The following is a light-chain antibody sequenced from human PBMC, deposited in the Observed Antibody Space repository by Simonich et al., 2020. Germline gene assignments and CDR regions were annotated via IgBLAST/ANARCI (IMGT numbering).Light chain of an antibody. Sequence: SYELTQPPSVSGSPGQTARITCSGDALPKKYAYWYQQKSGQAPVLVIYEDSKRPSGIPERCSGSSSGTMATLTISGAQVEDEADYYCYSTDSSGNHRVFGGGTKLTVL. CDR3: YSTDSSGNHRV. J-gene: IGLJ2*01. CDR2: EDS. V-gene: IGLV3-10*01. CDR1: ALPKKY.